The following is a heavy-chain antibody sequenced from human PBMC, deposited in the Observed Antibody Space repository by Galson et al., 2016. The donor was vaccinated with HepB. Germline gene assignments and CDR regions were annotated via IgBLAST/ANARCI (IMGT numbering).Heavy chain of an antibody. CDR3: AKDLADYYDSTGYYTGLDY. CDR2: IPYDGSYK. D-gene: IGHD3-22*01. CDR1: GFTFSSYG. V-gene: IGHV3-30*18. J-gene: IGHJ4*02. Sequence: SLRLSCAASGFTFSSYGMHWVRQAPGKGLEWVAVIPYDGSYKYYADSVKGRFTISRDNSKNTLYLQMNSLRAEDTAVYYCAKDLADYYDSTGYYTGLDYWGQGTLVTVSS.